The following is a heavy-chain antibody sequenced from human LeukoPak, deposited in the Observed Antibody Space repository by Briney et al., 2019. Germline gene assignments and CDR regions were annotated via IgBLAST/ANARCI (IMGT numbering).Heavy chain of an antibody. CDR3: ARLVAAPDY. CDR1: GGSFSGYY. D-gene: IGHD6-25*01. J-gene: IGHJ4*02. Sequence: PSETLSLTCAVYGGSFSGYYWSWIRQPPGKGLEWIGEINHSGSTNYNPSLKSRVTISVDTSKNQFSLKLSSVTAADTAVYYCARLVAAPDYWGQGTLVTVSS. V-gene: IGHV4-34*01. CDR2: INHSGST.